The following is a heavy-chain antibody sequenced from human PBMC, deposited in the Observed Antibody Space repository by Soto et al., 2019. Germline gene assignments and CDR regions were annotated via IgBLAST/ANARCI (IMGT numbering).Heavy chain of an antibody. CDR3: ARGRVVAATFYYYYGMGV. Sequence: QVQLVQSGAEVKKPGSSVKVSCKASGGTFSSYAISWVRQAPGQGLEWMGGIIPIFGTANYAQKFQGRVTITADESTSTAYMELSSLRSEDTAVYYCARGRVVAATFYYYYGMGVWGQGTTVTVSS. CDR1: GGTFSSYA. J-gene: IGHJ6*02. D-gene: IGHD2-15*01. V-gene: IGHV1-69*01. CDR2: IIPIFGTA.